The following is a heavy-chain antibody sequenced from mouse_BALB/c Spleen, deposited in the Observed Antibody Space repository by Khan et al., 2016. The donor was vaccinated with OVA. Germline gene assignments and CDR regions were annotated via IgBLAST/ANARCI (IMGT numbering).Heavy chain of an antibody. CDR3: ERDRIDY. CDR2: INPTCGDT. J-gene: IGHJ2*01. V-gene: IGHV1-7*01. CDR1: GYTFTSYW. D-gene: IGHD2-14*01. Sequence: QVQLKQSGAELAKPGASVKMSCKASGYTFTSYWIHWVKQRPGQGLEWIGYINPTCGDTDYNEKFKDKATLTADKSSSTAYIQLSNLTSEDSAVYYCERDRIDYWGQGTTLTVSS.